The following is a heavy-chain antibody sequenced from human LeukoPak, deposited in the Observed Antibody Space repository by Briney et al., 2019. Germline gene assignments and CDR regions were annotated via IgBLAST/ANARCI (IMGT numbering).Heavy chain of an antibody. D-gene: IGHD3-16*01. J-gene: IGHJ3*02. CDR3: ARRGAFGSDAFDI. V-gene: IGHV4-59*01. CDR2: IHYSGST. CDR1: GGSISSYY. Sequence: SETLSLTCTVSGGSISSYYWSWIRQPPGKGLEWIGYIHYSGSTNYNPSLKSRVTISVDTSKNQFSLKLSSVTAADTAVYYCARRGAFGSDAFDIWGQGTMVTVPS.